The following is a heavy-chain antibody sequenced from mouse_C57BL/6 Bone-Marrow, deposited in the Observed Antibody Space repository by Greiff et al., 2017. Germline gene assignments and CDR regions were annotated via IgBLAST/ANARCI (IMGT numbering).Heavy chain of an antibody. V-gene: IGHV1-78*01. CDR3: ARDYGSSYDWYFDV. CDR2: IYPRDGST. CDR1: GYTFTDYT. J-gene: IGHJ1*03. Sequence: QVQLQQSDAELVKPGASVKLSCKASGYTFTDYTIHWMKQRPEQGLEWIGYIYPRDGSTKYNEKFKGKATLTSDKSSSTAYMQLNSLTSEDSAVYFCARDYGSSYDWYFDVWGTGTTVTVSS. D-gene: IGHD1-1*01.